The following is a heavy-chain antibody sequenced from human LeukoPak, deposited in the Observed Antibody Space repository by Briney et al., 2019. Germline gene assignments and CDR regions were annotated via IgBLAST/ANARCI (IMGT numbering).Heavy chain of an antibody. CDR1: GYSSTSYW. CDR2: IYPGDSDT. J-gene: IGHJ4*02. V-gene: IGHV5-51*01. Sequence: GESLKISCKGSGYSSTSYWIGWVRQMPGKGLEWMGIIYPGDSDTRYSPPFQGLVTISPDKSISTAYLQWSSLKASDTAMYYCARLSSGTFDYWGQGTLVTVSS. CDR3: ARLSSGTFDY.